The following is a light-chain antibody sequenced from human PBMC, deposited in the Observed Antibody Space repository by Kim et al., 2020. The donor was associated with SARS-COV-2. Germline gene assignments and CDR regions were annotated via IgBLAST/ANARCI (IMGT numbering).Light chain of an antibody. J-gene: IGLJ1*01. CDR2: GVT. CDR1: KSYVGNYND. CDR3: GSYTGNNNFV. Sequence: GQSCPISFTGGKSYVGNYNDVSWYQHHPGNAPKLPIYGVTKRPSGVPDRFSASKSGSTASPTVSALQIEDEADYYCGSYTGNNNFVFGTGTKVTVL. V-gene: IGLV2-8*01.